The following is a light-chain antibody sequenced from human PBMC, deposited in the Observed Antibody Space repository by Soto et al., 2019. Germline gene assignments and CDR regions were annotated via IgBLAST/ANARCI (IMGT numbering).Light chain of an antibody. CDR1: QSIDRW. Sequence: DIQMTQSPSTLSASVGDRVTITCRASQSIDRWLAWYQQKPGKAPKLLLYMVSTLESGVPSRFSGSGAGTEFPLTISSLQPDDFATYYCQEYSTNSPFGQGTKLEIK. J-gene: IGKJ2*01. CDR3: QEYSTNSP. CDR2: MVS. V-gene: IGKV1-5*03.